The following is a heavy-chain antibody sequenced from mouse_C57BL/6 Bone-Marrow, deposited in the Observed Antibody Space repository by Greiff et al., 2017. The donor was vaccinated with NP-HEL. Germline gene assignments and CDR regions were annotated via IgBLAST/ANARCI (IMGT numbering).Heavy chain of an antibody. D-gene: IGHD1-1*01. J-gene: IGHJ4*01. CDR1: GYTFTDYY. CDR3: ARLYYYGSSPYYYAMDY. V-gene: IGHV1-76*01. CDR2: IYPGSGNT. Sequence: QVQLQQSGAELVRPGASVKLSCKASGYTFTDYYINWVKQRPGQGLEWIARIYPGSGNTYYNEKFKGKATLTAEKSSSTAYMQLSSLTSEDSAVYFCARLYYYGSSPYYYAMDYWGQGTSVTVSS.